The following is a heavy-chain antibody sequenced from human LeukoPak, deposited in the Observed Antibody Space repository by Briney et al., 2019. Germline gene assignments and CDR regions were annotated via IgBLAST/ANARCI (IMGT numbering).Heavy chain of an antibody. D-gene: IGHD5-18*01. CDR3: ARGGEIQLWALDY. Sequence: GGSLRLSCAASGFTVSSNYMSWVRQAPRKGLEWVSVIYSGGSTYYADSVKGRFTISRDNSKNTLYLQMNSLRAEDTAVYYCARGGEIQLWALDYWGQGTLVTVSS. CDR2: IYSGGST. CDR1: GFTVSSNY. V-gene: IGHV3-53*01. J-gene: IGHJ4*02.